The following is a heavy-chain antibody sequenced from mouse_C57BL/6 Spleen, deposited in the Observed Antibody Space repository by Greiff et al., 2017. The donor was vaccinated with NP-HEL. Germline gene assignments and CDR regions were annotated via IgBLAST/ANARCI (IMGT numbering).Heavy chain of an antibody. J-gene: IGHJ3*01. CDR1: GYTFTSYW. V-gene: IGHV1-61*01. CDR3: ARKRDYDGGAWFAY. CDR2: IYPSDSET. D-gene: IGHD2-4*01. Sequence: VRPGSSVKLSCKASGYTFTSYWMDWVKQRPGQGLEWIGNIYPSDSETHYNQKFKDKATLTVDKSSSTAYMQLSSLTSEDSAVYYCARKRDYDGGAWFAYWGQGTLVTVSA.